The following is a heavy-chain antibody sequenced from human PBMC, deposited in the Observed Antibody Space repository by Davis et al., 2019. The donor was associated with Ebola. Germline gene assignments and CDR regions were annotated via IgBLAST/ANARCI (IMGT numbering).Heavy chain of an antibody. CDR1: GFSLSTSGVG. CDR3: AHRDTPVSHPYPGIAAADHFDY. J-gene: IGHJ4*02. CDR2: IYWNDDK. D-gene: IGHD6-13*01. Sequence: SGPTLVKPTQTLTLTCTFSGFSLSTSGVGVGWIRQPPGKALEWLALIYWNDDKRYSPSLKSRLTITKDTSKNQVVLTMTNMDPVDTATYYCAHRDTPVSHPYPGIAAADHFDYWGQGTLVTVSS. V-gene: IGHV2-5*01.